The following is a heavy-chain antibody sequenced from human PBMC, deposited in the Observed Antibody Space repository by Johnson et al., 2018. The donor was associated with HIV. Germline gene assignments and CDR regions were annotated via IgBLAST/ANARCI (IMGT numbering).Heavy chain of an antibody. V-gene: IGHV3-30*18. D-gene: IGHD3-16*01. CDR3: AKPPSMGADAFDI. J-gene: IGHJ3*02. CDR1: GFTFTTYA. CDR2: ISYDGSNN. Sequence: QMLLVESGGGMVQPGRSLRLSCAASGFTFTTYALHWVRRAPGKGLECVAVISYDGSNNYYADSVKGRFTISRDNSKNTLYLQVTSLRAEDTAVYYCAKPPSMGADAFDIWGQGTGVTVSS.